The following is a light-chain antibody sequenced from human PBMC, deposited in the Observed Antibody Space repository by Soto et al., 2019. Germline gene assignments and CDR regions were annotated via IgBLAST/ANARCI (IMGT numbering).Light chain of an antibody. Sequence: QSALTQPPSASGSPGQSVTISCTGTSSDVGGYNYVSWFQQHPGKAPKLMIYEVNKRPSGVPDRFSGSKSGNTASLTVSGLQADDEADYYCSSYAGSNNYVFGSGT. J-gene: IGLJ1*01. V-gene: IGLV2-8*01. CDR2: EVN. CDR3: SSYAGSNNYV. CDR1: SSDVGGYNY.